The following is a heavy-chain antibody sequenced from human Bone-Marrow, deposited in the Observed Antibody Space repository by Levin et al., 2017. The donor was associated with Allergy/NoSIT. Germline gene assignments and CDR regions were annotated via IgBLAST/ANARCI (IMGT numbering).Heavy chain of an antibody. V-gene: IGHV3-21*01. CDR2: IRSDRGNI. CDR1: GFTFSSYS. CDR3: ANDVSCYSSGHYFYMDV. Sequence: GESLKISCAASGFTFSSYSMNWVRQAPGKGLEWVSSIRSDRGNIHYADSVKGRFTISRDNAKNSLWLQMNSLRAEDTAVYYCANDVSCYSSGHYFYMDVRGKGTTVIVSS. D-gene: IGHD3-3*01. J-gene: IGHJ6*03.